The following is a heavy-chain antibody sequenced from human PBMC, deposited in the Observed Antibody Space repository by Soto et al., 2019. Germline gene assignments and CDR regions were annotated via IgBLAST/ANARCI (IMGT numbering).Heavy chain of an antibody. J-gene: IGHJ4*02. Sequence: PSETLSLTCAVYGGSFSGYYWSWIRQPPGKGLEWIGEINHSGSTNYNPSLKSRVTISVDTSKNQFSLKLSSVTAADTAVYYCAGLQQQLAPPYFDYWGQGTLVTVSS. CDR1: GGSFSGYY. CDR3: AGLQQQLAPPYFDY. V-gene: IGHV4-34*01. CDR2: INHSGST. D-gene: IGHD6-13*01.